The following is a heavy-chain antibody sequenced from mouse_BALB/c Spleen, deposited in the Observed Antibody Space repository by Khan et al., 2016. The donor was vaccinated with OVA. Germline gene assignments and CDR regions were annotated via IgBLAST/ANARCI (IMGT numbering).Heavy chain of an antibody. D-gene: IGHD1-1*01. CDR1: GYTFTSYW. Sequence: DLVKPGASVKLSCKASGYTFTSYWINWIKQRPGQGLEWIGRIGPGSSNAYYNDMFKDKATLTVDTSSNTAYIQLSSLSSEDSAVYFFAREKYYGRSCYAIDYRGQGTSGTVSA. J-gene: IGHJ4*01. CDR2: IGPGSSNA. V-gene: IGHV1S41*01. CDR3: AREKYYGRSCYAIDY.